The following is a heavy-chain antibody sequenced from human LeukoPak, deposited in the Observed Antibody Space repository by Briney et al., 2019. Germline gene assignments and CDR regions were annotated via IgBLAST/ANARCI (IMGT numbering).Heavy chain of an antibody. J-gene: IGHJ6*03. V-gene: IGHV4-39*01. Sequence: SETLSLTCTVSGVSISSSSYYWGWIRQPPGKGLEWIGSIYYSGSTYYNPSLKSRVTISVDTSKNQFSLKLSSVTAADTAVYYCATTVTSDDYFYYMDVWGKGTTVTVSS. CDR2: IYYSGST. CDR1: GVSISSSSYY. CDR3: ATTVTSDDYFYYMDV. D-gene: IGHD4-11*01.